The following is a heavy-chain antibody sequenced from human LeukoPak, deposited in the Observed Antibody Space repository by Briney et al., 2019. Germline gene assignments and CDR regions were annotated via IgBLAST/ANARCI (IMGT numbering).Heavy chain of an antibody. D-gene: IGHD2-2*01. Sequence: PSETLSLTCTVSGGSISSYYWSWIRQPPGKGLEWIGYIYYSGSTNYNPSLKSRVTISVDTSKNQFSLKLSSVTAADTAVYYCARAGVDQMRYWGQGTLVTVSS. CDR3: ARAGVDQMRY. CDR1: GGSISSYY. V-gene: IGHV4-59*01. CDR2: IYYSGST. J-gene: IGHJ4*02.